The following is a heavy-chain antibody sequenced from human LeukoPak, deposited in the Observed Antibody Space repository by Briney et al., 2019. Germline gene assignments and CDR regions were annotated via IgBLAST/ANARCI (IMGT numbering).Heavy chain of an antibody. V-gene: IGHV5-51*01. Sequence: GESLKISCKGSGYSFTNYWIGWVRQMPGKGLEWMGIIYPGDSDTTYSPSFQGQVTISADKSISTAYLQWSSLKASDTAMYYCTRRDGYCSSTSCYADYYYGMDVWGQGTTVTVSS. CDR3: TRRDGYCSSTSCYADYYYGMDV. CDR2: IYPGDSDT. J-gene: IGHJ6*02. CDR1: GYSFTNYW. D-gene: IGHD2-2*01.